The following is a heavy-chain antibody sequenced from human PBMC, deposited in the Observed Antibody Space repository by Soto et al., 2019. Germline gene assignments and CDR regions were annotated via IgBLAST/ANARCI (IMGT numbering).Heavy chain of an antibody. CDR1: GGSISSGGYY. CDR2: IYYSGST. V-gene: IGHV4-31*03. D-gene: IGHD3-9*01. Sequence: QVQLQESGPGLVKPSQTLSLTCTVSGGSISSGGYYWSWIRQHPGMGLEGIGYIYYSGSTYYNPSLKCRVTISVDTSKNQFSLKLSSVTAADTAVYYCARARKVTGYQVNWFDPWGQGTLVTVSS. J-gene: IGHJ5*02. CDR3: ARARKVTGYQVNWFDP.